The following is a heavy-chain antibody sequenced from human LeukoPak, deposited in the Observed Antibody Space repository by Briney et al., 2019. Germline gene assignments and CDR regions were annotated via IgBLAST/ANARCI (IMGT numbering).Heavy chain of an antibody. CDR1: GGSFSGYY. Sequence: SETLSLTCAVYGGSFSGYYWSWIRQPPGKGLEWIGEINHSGSTNYNPSLKSRVTISVDTSKNQFSLKLSSVTAADTAVYYCARVSLSGDYRVDYWGQGTLVTVSS. J-gene: IGHJ4*02. V-gene: IGHV4-34*01. D-gene: IGHD4-17*01. CDR2: INHSGST. CDR3: ARVSLSGDYRVDY.